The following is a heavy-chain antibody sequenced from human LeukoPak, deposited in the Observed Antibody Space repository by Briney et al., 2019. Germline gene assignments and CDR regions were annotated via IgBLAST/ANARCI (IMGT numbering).Heavy chain of an antibody. D-gene: IGHD2-15*01. J-gene: IGHJ6*03. CDR3: ARVRCSGGSCPYYYYYYYMDV. CDR2: INHSGST. Sequence: SETLSLTCAVNGGSFSGYYWTWIRQPPGKGLEWIGEINHSGSTNYNPSLQSRVTISIDTSKNQFSLKLRFVTAADTAVYYCARVRCSGGSCPYYYYYYYMDVWGKGTTVTVSS. V-gene: IGHV4-34*01. CDR1: GGSFSGYY.